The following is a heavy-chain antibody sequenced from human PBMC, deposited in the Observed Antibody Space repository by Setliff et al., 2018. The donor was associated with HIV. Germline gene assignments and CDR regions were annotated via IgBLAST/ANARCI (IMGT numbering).Heavy chain of an antibody. CDR1: GGSISSSNYY. CDR3: ARHDGTNCGGDCHLLGYFDL. V-gene: IGHV4-39*01. J-gene: IGHJ2*01. CDR2: IYHSGST. Sequence: PSETLSLTCTVSGGSISSSNYYWGWIRQPPGKGLEWIGNIYHSGSTYYNPSLRSRVTISVDTSKNQLSLSLTSVTAADTAVYFCARHDGTNCGGDCHLLGYFDLWGRGTLVTV. D-gene: IGHD2-21*02.